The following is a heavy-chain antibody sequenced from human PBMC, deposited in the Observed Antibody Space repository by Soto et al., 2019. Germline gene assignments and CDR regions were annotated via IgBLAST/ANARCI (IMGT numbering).Heavy chain of an antibody. Sequence: PGGYLRLSCAASGFTFSSYGMQWGREAPGKGLEWVAVISYDGSNKYYADSVKGRFTISRDNSKNTLYMQMNSLRAEDTAVYYCAKDGYIYGQYVPLDYWGQGTLVTFSS. J-gene: IGHJ4*02. CDR1: GFTFSSYG. CDR3: AKDGYIYGQYVPLDY. V-gene: IGHV3-30*18. D-gene: IGHD5-18*01. CDR2: ISYDGSNK.